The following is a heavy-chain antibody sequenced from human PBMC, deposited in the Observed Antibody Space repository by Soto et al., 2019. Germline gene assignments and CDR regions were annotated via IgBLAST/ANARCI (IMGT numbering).Heavy chain of an antibody. CDR1: GFTFSSYG. V-gene: IGHV3-30*02. Sequence: GGSLRLSCAASGFTFSSYGMHWARQAPGKGLEWVAVIYYDGSNKYYADSVKGRFTISRDNSKNTLYLQMNSLKAEDTAVYYCAKDRGALRWSEEHFYFDYWGPGTLVTVSS. CDR3: AKDRGALRWSEEHFYFDY. CDR2: IYYDGSNK. J-gene: IGHJ4*02. D-gene: IGHD4-17*01.